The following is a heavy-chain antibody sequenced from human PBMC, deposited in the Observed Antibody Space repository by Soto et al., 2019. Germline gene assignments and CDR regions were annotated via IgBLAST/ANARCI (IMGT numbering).Heavy chain of an antibody. Sequence: EVQLVESGGGLVQPGGSLRLSCAASGFTFSSNWMHWVRQAPGKGLVWVSRINNDGSSTSYADSVKGRLTISRDNAKNTLYLQVNSLRDEDTAVYYCASGGVAGSGTYYGDYWGRGPLVTVSS. CDR1: GFTFSSNW. D-gene: IGHD3-10*01. J-gene: IGHJ4*02. CDR3: ASGGVAGSGTYYGDY. CDR2: INNDGSST. V-gene: IGHV3-74*01.